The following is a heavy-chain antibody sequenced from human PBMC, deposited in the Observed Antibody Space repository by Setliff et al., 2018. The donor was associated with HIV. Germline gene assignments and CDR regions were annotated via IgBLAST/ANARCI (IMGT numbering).Heavy chain of an antibody. CDR1: GGSFSSYA. J-gene: IGHJ4*02. D-gene: IGHD6-13*01. Sequence: ASVKVSCKASGGSFSSYALHWVRQAPGQGLEWMGWTSAYNGHTDYAQKTQGRVTLTTDTSTSTAYMELKSLISDDTAVYYCARDRAAAGTFDYWGQGTLVTVSS. CDR2: TSAYNGHT. V-gene: IGHV1-18*01. CDR3: ARDRAAAGTFDY.